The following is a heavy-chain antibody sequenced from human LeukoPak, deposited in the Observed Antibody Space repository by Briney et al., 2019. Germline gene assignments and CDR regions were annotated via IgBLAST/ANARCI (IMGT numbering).Heavy chain of an antibody. J-gene: IGHJ4*02. D-gene: IGHD3-22*01. CDR2: IFPGDSDA. CDR1: GYTFGNYW. V-gene: IGHV5-51*01. CDR3: ARLHYYNSIGHSDY. Sequence: GASLQISCKGSGYTFGNYWIAWVRQMPGKGLEWMGIIFPGDSDATYSPSFQGQVTISTDKSIDTAYLQWTGLRASDTAMYYYARLHYYNSIGHSDYWGQGTQVTVSS.